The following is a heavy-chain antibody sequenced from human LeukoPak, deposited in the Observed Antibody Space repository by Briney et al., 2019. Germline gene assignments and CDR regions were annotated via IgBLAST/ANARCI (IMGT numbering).Heavy chain of an antibody. CDR3: ARGFHPRYSSSWYGRGFDP. D-gene: IGHD6-13*01. J-gene: IGHJ5*02. Sequence: PSETLSLTCTVSGGSISSSSYYWGWIRQPPGKGLEWIGESNHSGSTNYNPSLKSRVTISVDTSKNQFSLKLSSVTAADTAVYYCARGFHPRYSSSWYGRGFDPWGQGTLVTVSS. CDR2: SNHSGST. V-gene: IGHV4-39*07. CDR1: GGSISSSSYY.